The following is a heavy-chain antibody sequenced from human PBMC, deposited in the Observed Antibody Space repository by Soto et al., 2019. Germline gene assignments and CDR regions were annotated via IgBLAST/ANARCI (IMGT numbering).Heavy chain of an antibody. D-gene: IGHD2-8*01. CDR3: TRDDVHFNGDRYYGVPMDV. Sequence: EVQLVESGGDLVQPGGSLRLSCAASGFSVSSKYMSWVRQAPGKGLEWVSLIQSGGTTYYAGSVKGRFTISRDYSENTLFLQMESLGVEDTAVYFWTRDDVHFNGDRYYGVPMDVWGKGTTVTVSA. CDR2: IQSGGTT. CDR1: GFSVSSKY. V-gene: IGHV3-66*01. J-gene: IGHJ6*04.